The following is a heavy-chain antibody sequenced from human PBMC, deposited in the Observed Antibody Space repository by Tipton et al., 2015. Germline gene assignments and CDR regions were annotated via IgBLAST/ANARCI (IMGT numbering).Heavy chain of an antibody. CDR1: GGSISRDIYY. CDR2: INHSGST. D-gene: IGHD6-13*01. V-gene: IGHV4-34*01. CDR3: ARARGYSSWYATRTWFDP. J-gene: IGHJ5*02. Sequence: TLSLTCNVSGGSISRDIYYWDWIRQPPGKGLEWVGEINHSGSTNYNPSLKSRVTISVDTSKNQFSLRLSSVTAADTAVYYCARARGYSSWYATRTWFDPWGQGTLVTVSS.